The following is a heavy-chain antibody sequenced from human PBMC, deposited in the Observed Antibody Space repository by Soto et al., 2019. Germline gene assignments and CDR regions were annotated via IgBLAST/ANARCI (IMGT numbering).Heavy chain of an antibody. Sequence: LGESLKISCKGSGYSFTSYWISWVRQMPGKGLEWMGRIDPSDSYTNYSPSFQGHVTISADKSISTAYLQWSSLKASDTAMYYCARFDSGHQIFEYWCQGTLVTVSS. CDR2: IDPSDSYT. V-gene: IGHV5-10-1*01. J-gene: IGHJ4*02. CDR3: ARFDSGHQIFEY. CDR1: GYSFTSYW. D-gene: IGHD3-9*01.